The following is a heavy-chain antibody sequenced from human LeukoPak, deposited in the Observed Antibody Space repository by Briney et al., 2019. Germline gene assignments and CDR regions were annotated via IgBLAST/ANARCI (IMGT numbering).Heavy chain of an antibody. Sequence: GGSLRLSCAASGFTFSSYWMSWDRQAPGKGLEWVANIKQDGSEKYYVDSVKGRFTISRDNAKNSLYLQMNSLRAEDTAMYYCARSYYGSGSYFFGYWGQGTLVTVSS. CDR2: IKQDGSEK. CDR1: GFTFSSYW. J-gene: IGHJ4*02. CDR3: ARSYYGSGSYFFGY. V-gene: IGHV3-7*01. D-gene: IGHD3-10*01.